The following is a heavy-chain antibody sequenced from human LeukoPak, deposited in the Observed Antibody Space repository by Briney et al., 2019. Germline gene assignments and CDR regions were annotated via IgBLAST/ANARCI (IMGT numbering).Heavy chain of an antibody. Sequence: ASVKVSCKASGYTFTSYDINWVRQATGQGLEWMGWMNPNSGDTGYVQKFQGRVTMTRSTSISTAYMELSSLRSEDTAIYYCARGGFGSGSHFDYLGQGTLVTVSS. CDR3: ARGGFGSGSHFDY. J-gene: IGHJ4*02. CDR1: GYTFTSYD. CDR2: MNPNSGDT. D-gene: IGHD3-10*01. V-gene: IGHV1-8*01.